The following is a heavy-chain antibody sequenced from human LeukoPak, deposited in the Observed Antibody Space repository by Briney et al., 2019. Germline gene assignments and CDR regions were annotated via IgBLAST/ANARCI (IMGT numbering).Heavy chain of an antibody. CDR2: ITYIGTT. J-gene: IGHJ3*02. CDR3: ARDLVTVTKGFDI. V-gene: IGHV4-59*11. D-gene: IGHD4-11*01. Sequence: SETLSLTCAVSGDSFSSHYWTWIRQPPGRGLEWIGYITYIGTTNYNPSLKSRVTISIDTSKNQFSLKLSSVTTADTAVYYCARDLVTVTKGFDIWGLGAMVSVSS. CDR1: GDSFSSHY.